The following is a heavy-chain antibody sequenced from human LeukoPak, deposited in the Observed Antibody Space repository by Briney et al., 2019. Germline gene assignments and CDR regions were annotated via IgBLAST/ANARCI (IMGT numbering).Heavy chain of an antibody. J-gene: IGHJ2*01. V-gene: IGHV3-23*01. CDR3: AKDRTVGASYWYFDL. CDR1: GFICSDYA. Sequence: PGGSLRLSCAASGFICSDYAMSWARQAPGKGLEWVAGISSSGSGGNTYYADSVKGRFTISRDTSKNILFLQINTLRAEDTAIYYCAKDRTVGASYWYFDLWGRGTLVTVSS. D-gene: IGHD1-26*01. CDR2: ISSSGSGGNT.